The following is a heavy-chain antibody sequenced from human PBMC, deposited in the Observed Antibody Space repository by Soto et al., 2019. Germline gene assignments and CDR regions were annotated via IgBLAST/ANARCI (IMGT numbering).Heavy chain of an antibody. Sequence: PGGSLRLSCSASGFTFSIYAMHWVRQAPGKGLEYVSSISTNGGRTDYADSVKGRFTISRDNSKKTVYLQMSSLRVEDTAVYYCVKGEYYYDSSGYYPFDYWGQGT. CDR2: ISTNGGRT. V-gene: IGHV3-64D*06. J-gene: IGHJ4*02. CDR1: GFTFSIYA. CDR3: VKGEYYYDSSGYYPFDY. D-gene: IGHD3-22*01.